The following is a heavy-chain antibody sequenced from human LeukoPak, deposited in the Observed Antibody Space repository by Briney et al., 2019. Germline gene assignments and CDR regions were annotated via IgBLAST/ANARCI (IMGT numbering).Heavy chain of an antibody. CDR3: ARGPGEFYYYYYYGMDA. D-gene: IGHD1-1*01. J-gene: IGHJ6*02. CDR1: GGSFSGYY. CDR2: INHSGST. V-gene: IGHV4-34*01. Sequence: PSETLSLTCAVYGGSFSGYYWSWIRQPPGKGLEWIGEINHSGSTNYNPSLKSRVTISVDTSKNQFSLKLSSVTAADTAVYYCARGPGEFYYYYYYGMDAWGQGTTVTVSS.